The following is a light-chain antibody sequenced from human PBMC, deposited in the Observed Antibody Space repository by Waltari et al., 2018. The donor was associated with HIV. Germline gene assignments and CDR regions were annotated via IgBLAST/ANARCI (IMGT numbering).Light chain of an antibody. Sequence: QSVLPQPPSASATPGQRVTIPCSGSPSTSESAAFYLYQQFPGAAPRLLLYDISHRPSGVPDRFSGSKSGTSASLAISTLQSEDEALYYCAAWSDISNSWVFGGGTRLTVL. CDR3: AAWSDISNSWV. J-gene: IGLJ3*02. CDR2: DIS. CDR1: PSTSESAA. V-gene: IGLV1-44*01.